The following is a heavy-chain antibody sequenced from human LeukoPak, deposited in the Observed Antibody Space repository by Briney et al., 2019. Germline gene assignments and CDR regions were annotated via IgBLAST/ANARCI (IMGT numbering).Heavy chain of an antibody. J-gene: IGHJ4*02. D-gene: IGHD3-3*01. CDR1: GFTSDDYT. CDR3: AKDFGSYYDFTTGYFDY. Sequence: GGSLRLSCAASGFTSDDYTMHWVRQAPGKGLEWVSLISWDGGSTYYADSVKGRFTISRDNSKNSLYLQMNSLRTEDTALYYCAKDFGSYYDFTTGYFDYWGQGTLVTVSS. CDR2: ISWDGGST. V-gene: IGHV3-43*01.